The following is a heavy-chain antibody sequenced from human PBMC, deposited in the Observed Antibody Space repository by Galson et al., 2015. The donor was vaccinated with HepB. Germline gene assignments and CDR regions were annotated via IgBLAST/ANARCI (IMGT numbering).Heavy chain of an antibody. J-gene: IGHJ6*02. V-gene: IGHV3-23*01. Sequence: SLRLSCAASGFFFNNYAMNWVRQAPGKGLEWVSAISSGSGSTYYADSVKGRFTISRDNSKNPLYLQMNSLRAEDTAVYYCARDPREWLVYYYYYGMDVWGQGTTVTVSS. CDR2: ISSGSGST. CDR3: ARDPREWLVYYYYYGMDV. CDR1: GFFFNNYA. D-gene: IGHD6-19*01.